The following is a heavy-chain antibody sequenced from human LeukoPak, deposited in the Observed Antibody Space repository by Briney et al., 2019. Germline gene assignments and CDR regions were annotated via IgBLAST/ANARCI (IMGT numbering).Heavy chain of an antibody. J-gene: IGHJ4*02. CDR2: IYYSGST. Sequence: PSETLSLTCTVSGGSISSGGYYWSWIRQHPGKGLEWIGYIYYSGSTYYNPSLKSRVTISVDTSKNQFSLKLSSVTAADTAVYYCARDGDEYFDYWGQGTLVTVSS. CDR1: GGSISSGGYY. CDR3: ARDGDEYFDY. D-gene: IGHD2-21*01. V-gene: IGHV4-31*03.